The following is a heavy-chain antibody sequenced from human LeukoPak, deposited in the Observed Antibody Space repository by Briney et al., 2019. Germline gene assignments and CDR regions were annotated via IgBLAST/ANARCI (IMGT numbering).Heavy chain of an antibody. CDR3: AKDCGDYGFDY. J-gene: IGHJ4*02. Sequence: GGSLRLSCAASGFTFSSYGMNWVRQAPGKGLEWVSFTRYDGSTKSYADSVKGRITISRDNSKNTLYLQMYSLRDEDTAVYYCAKDCGDYGFDYWGQGTLVTVSS. V-gene: IGHV3-30*02. CDR2: TRYDGSTK. CDR1: GFTFSSYG. D-gene: IGHD2-21*02.